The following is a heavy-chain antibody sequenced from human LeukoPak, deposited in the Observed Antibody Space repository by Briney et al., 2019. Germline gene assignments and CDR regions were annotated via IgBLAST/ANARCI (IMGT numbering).Heavy chain of an antibody. Sequence: ASVKVSCKASGYTFTSYGISWVRQAPGQGLEWMGWISAYNGNTNYAQKLQGRVTMTTDTSTSTAYMELRSLRADDTAVYYCARGGTPGDPGYSYGSWFDPWGQGTLVTVSS. CDR2: ISAYNGNT. J-gene: IGHJ5*02. V-gene: IGHV1-18*01. CDR1: GYTFTSYG. CDR3: ARGGTPGDPGYSYGSWFDP. D-gene: IGHD5-18*01.